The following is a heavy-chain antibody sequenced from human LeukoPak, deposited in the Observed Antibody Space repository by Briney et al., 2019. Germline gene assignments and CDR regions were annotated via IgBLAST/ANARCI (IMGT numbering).Heavy chain of an antibody. D-gene: IGHD3-3*01. Sequence: GGSLRLSCAASGFTFRTYPMNWIRQAPGKGLEWVSYISVSSDIIYYADSVKGRFTISRDNAKNSLYLQMNSLRSEDTAVYYCAREVDDFWSGAEFYYFDYWGQGTLVTVSS. V-gene: IGHV3-48*01. CDR3: AREVDDFWSGAEFYYFDY. J-gene: IGHJ4*02. CDR2: ISVSSDII. CDR1: GFTFRTYP.